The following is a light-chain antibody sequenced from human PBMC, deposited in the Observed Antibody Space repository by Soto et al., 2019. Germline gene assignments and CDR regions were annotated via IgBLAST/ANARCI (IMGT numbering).Light chain of an antibody. CDR3: SSHAGSDDPIV. CDR2: DVN. Sequence: QSALTQPPTAXGXPXXXXXISCTGTSRDVGGYPFVSWYRQHPGKAPKVLIYDVNKRPSGVPDRFSGSKSGNTASLTVSGLQAEDEADYYCSSHAGSDDPIVFGTGTKHTVL. CDR1: SRDVGGYPF. J-gene: IGLJ1*01. V-gene: IGLV2-8*01.